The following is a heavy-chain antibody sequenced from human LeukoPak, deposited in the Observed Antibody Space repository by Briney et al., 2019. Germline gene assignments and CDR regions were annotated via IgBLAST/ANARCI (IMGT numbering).Heavy chain of an antibody. CDR3: VSGADFWSGSYTGHWFDP. CDR2: ISSSGST. J-gene: IGHJ5*02. V-gene: IGHV4-4*07. CDR1: GDSINSYY. Sequence: SETLSLTCTVSGDSINSYYWSWIRQPAGRGLEWIGRISSSGSTNYNPSLKSRVTMSVDTSKNQFPLKLSSVTAADTAMYFCVSGADFWSGSYTGHWFDPWGQGTLVTVSS. D-gene: IGHD3-3*01.